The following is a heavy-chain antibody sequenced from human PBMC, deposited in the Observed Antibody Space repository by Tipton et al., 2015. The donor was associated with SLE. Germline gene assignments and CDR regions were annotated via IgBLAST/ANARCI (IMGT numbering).Heavy chain of an antibody. CDR3: ARHDRYYYGSGSYYNGAFDI. CDR1: GYSISSGYY. CDR2: IYHRGST. Sequence: TLSLTCAVSGYSISSGYYWGWIRQPPGKGLEWIGSIYHRGSTYYNPSLKSRVTISVHTSKNQFSLKLSSVTAADTAVYYCARHDRYYYGSGSYYNGAFDIWGQGTMVTVSS. J-gene: IGHJ3*02. D-gene: IGHD3-10*01. V-gene: IGHV4-38-2*01.